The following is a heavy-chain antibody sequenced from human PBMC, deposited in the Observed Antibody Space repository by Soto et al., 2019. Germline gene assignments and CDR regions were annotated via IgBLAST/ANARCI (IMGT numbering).Heavy chain of an antibody. V-gene: IGHV4-59*01. D-gene: IGHD6-13*01. CDR3: AGWYSGSWGNNWFDP. CDR2: VYYTGST. Sequence: SETLSLTCTVSGGSISSYYWSWIRQPPGKGLEWIGYVYYTGSTNSNPSLKSRVTISVDTSKNHFSLNLSSVTAADTAVYYCAGWYSGSWGNNWFDPWGQGTLVTVSS. J-gene: IGHJ5*02. CDR1: GGSISSYY.